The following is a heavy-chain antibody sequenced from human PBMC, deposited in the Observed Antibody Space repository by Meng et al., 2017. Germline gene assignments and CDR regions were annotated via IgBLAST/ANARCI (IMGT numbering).Heavy chain of an antibody. CDR2: ISAYNGNT. V-gene: IGHV1-18*01. D-gene: IGHD4-17*01. J-gene: IGHJ2*01. CDR1: GYSFTSYG. Sequence: GELVQAGAEVKEPGASVKGSGKGSGYSFTSYGISWVRQAPGQGLEWMGGISAYNGNTNYAQKLQGRVTMTTDTSTSTAYMELRSLRSDDTAVYYCARGGSRYYGDYNWYFDLWGRGTLVTVSS. CDR3: ARGGSRYYGDYNWYFDL.